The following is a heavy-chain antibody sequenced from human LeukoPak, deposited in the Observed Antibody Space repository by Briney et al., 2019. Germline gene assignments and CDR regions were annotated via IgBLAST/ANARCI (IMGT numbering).Heavy chain of an antibody. J-gene: IGHJ5*02. D-gene: IGHD2-2*01. CDR3: ARAGHGGYCSSTSCYNWFDP. V-gene: IGHV3-53*01. CDR1: GFTFDDYG. CDR2: IYSGGDT. Sequence: GGSLRLPCAASGFTFDDYGMSWVRQAPGKGLEWVSVIYSGGDTDYADSVKGRFTISRDNSKNTVYLQMNSLRVEDTAVYYCARAGHGGYCSSTSCYNWFDPWGQGTLVTVSS.